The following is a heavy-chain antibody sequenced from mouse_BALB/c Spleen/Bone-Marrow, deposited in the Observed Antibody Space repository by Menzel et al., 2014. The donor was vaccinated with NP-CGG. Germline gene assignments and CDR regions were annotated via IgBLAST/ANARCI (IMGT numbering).Heavy chain of an antibody. Sequence: VQLQQSGTELVKPGASVKLSCKASGYTFTSYWIHWVKQRPGQGLEWIGEIHPSNGRTNYSEKFKTKATLTVDKSSTTAHMQLRSLTSEGSAVYYCARGTARAMMDYWGQGTSVTVSS. CDR3: ARGTARAMMDY. V-gene: IGHV1S81*02. CDR1: GYTFTSYW. J-gene: IGHJ4*01. CDR2: IHPSNGRT. D-gene: IGHD3-2*01.